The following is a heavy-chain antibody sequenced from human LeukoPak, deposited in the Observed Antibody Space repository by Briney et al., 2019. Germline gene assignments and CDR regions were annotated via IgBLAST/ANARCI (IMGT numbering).Heavy chain of an antibody. CDR2: ISGYNGNT. J-gene: IGHJ3*02. D-gene: IGHD1-1*01. V-gene: IGHV1-18*01. CDR3: ARKSRIWNLREDDAFDI. Sequence: GASVKVSCKASGYTFTSYGISWVRQAPGQGLEWMGWISGYNGNTDYAQKVQGRVIMTTDTSTSTAYMELRSLRYDDTAMYYCARKSRIWNLREDDAFDIWGQGTMVTVSS. CDR1: GYTFTSYG.